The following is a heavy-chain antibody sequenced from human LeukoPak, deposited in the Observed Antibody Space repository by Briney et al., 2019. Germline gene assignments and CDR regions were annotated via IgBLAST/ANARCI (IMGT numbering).Heavy chain of an antibody. D-gene: IGHD5-18*01. CDR2: INPNSGGT. V-gene: IGHV1-2*02. CDR1: GYTFTGYY. CDR3: ARGTGEGYSYGRYYFDY. J-gene: IGHJ4*02. Sequence: GASVKVSCKASGYTFTGYYMHWVRQAPGQGLEWMGWINPNSGGTNYAQKFQGRVTMTRDTSISTAYMELGRLRSDDTAVYYCARGTGEGYSYGRYYFDYWGQGTLVTVSS.